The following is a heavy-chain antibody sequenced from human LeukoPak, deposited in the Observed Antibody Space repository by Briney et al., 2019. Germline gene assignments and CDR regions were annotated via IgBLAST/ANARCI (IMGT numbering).Heavy chain of an antibody. V-gene: IGHV3-7*03. Sequence: PGGSLRLACAASGFTFSSYAMHRVRQAPGKGLEWVANIKQDGSEKYYVDSVKGRFTVSRDNAENSLYLQMSGLRAEDTAVYYCARLTQLARGRYWGQGTLVTVSS. D-gene: IGHD6-6*01. J-gene: IGHJ4*02. CDR1: GFTFSSYA. CDR2: IKQDGSEK. CDR3: ARLTQLARGRY.